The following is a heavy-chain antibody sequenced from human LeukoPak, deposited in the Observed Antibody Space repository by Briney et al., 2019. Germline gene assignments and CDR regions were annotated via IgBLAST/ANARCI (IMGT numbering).Heavy chain of an antibody. CDR2: ISAYNGNT. D-gene: IGHD3-22*01. CDR1: GYTFTSYG. CDR3: ARYDSSGYTHYGMDV. V-gene: IGHV1-18*04. J-gene: IGHJ6*02. Sequence: ASVKVSCKASGYTFTSYGISWVRQAPGQGLEWMGWISAYNGNTNYAQKFQGRVTITADKSTSTAYMELSSLRSEDTAVYYCARYDSSGYTHYGMDVWGQGTTVTVSS.